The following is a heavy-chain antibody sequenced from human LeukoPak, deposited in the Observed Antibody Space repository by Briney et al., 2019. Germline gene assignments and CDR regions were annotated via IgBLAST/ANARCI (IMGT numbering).Heavy chain of an antibody. CDR2: IYPGGSDT. Sequence: GESLKISCKGSGYIFSSYWIGWARQMPGEGLEWMAIIYPGGSDTRYSPPFQGRVTISADKSISTAYVQWNSLRASDTAMYYCARHQYYYDTRACYIDYWGQGTLVTVSS. CDR1: GYIFSSYW. V-gene: IGHV5-51*01. CDR3: ARHQYYYDTRACYIDY. J-gene: IGHJ4*02. D-gene: IGHD3-22*01.